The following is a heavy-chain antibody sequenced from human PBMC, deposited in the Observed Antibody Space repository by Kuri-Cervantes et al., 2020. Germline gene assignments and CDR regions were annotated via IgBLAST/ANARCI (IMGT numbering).Heavy chain of an antibody. CDR2: ISYDGSNK. D-gene: IGHD4-17*01. Sequence: GESLKISCAASGFTVSSNYMSWVRQAPGKGLEWVAVISYDGSNKCYADSVKGRFTISRDNSKNTLYLQMNSLRAEDTAVYYCAKIESSHGDAQYYFDYWGQGTLVTVSS. CDR3: AKIESSHGDAQYYFDY. CDR1: GFTVSSNY. V-gene: IGHV3-30*18. J-gene: IGHJ4*02.